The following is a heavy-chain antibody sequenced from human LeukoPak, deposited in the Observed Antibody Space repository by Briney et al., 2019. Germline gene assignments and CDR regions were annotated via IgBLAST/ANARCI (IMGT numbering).Heavy chain of an antibody. CDR3: VRVASEYHISGYYYVTHAFDI. Sequence: PGGSLRLSCTASGFTFSSYGMHWVRQAPGKGLEWVTFIRYDGSKKYYADSVKGRFTISRDNSKNTLNLQMNSLRAEDSAVYYCVRVASEYHISGYYYVTHAFDIWGQGTMVTVSS. CDR1: GFTFSSYG. D-gene: IGHD3-22*01. V-gene: IGHV3-30*02. CDR2: IRYDGSKK. J-gene: IGHJ3*02.